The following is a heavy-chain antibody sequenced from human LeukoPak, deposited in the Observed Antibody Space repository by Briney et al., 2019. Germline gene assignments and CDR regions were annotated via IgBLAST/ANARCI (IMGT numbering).Heavy chain of an antibody. J-gene: IGHJ4*02. Sequence: GGSLRLSCAASGFTFSDYYMSWIRQAPGKGLKWVSYISSSGNSTYYSDSVRGRFTISRDNAKNSLHLQMNSLRAEDTAVYYCARDGGSSWYFDYWGQGTLATVSS. CDR1: GFTFSDYY. V-gene: IGHV3-11*04. CDR3: ARDGGSSWYFDY. D-gene: IGHD6-13*01. CDR2: ISSSGNST.